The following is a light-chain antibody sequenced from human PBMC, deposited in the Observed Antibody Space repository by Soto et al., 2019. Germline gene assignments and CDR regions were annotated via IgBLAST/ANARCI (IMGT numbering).Light chain of an antibody. J-gene: IGKJ5*01. V-gene: IGKV3-11*01. CDR2: DAS. CDR1: QSLRNC. CDR3: QQRSDWPPT. Sequence: ENVLTQSPATLSLSPGDTATLSCRATQSLRNCLAWYQQKLGQAPRLLIYDASKRATGIPARFSGSGSGTDFTLTISSLEPEDFAVYFCQQRSDWPPTFGQGTRLEI.